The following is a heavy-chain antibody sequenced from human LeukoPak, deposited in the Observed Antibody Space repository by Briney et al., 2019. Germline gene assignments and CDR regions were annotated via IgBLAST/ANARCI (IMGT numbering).Heavy chain of an antibody. Sequence: SETLSLTCTVSGGSISSYYWSWIRQRPGKGLEWIGYIYYSGSTNYNPSLKSRVTISVDTSKNQFSLKLSSVTAADTAVYYCARDRYYYDSSGYSNWFDPWGQGTLVTVSS. CDR1: GGSISSYY. V-gene: IGHV4-59*01. CDR2: IYYSGST. D-gene: IGHD3-22*01. CDR3: ARDRYYYDSSGYSNWFDP. J-gene: IGHJ5*02.